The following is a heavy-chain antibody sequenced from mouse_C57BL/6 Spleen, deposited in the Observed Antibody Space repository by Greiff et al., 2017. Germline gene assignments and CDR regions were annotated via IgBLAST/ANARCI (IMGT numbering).Heavy chain of an antibody. CDR3: TRDRDYYGSGGFAY. D-gene: IGHD1-1*01. CDR2: INYDGSSN. CDR1: GFTFSDYY. V-gene: IGHV5-16*01. Sequence: EVKLMESEGGLVQPGSSMKLSCTASGFTFSDYYMAWVRQVPEKGLEWVANINYDGSSNYYLDSLKSRFIISRDNAKNILYLQMSSLKSEDTATYYCTRDRDYYGSGGFAYWGQGTLVTVSA. J-gene: IGHJ3*01.